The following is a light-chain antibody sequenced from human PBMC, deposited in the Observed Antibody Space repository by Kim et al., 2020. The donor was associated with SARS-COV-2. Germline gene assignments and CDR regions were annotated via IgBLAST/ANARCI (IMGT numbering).Light chain of an antibody. V-gene: IGKV1-5*01. Sequence: GERVTITCRASQSISTWLAWYQQKPGKAPKLLIYDAANLESGVTSRFSGSGSGTEFTLTINSLQPEDFATYYCQEYNGYSRAFGQGTKV. J-gene: IGKJ1*01. CDR1: QSISTW. CDR2: DAA. CDR3: QEYNGYSRA.